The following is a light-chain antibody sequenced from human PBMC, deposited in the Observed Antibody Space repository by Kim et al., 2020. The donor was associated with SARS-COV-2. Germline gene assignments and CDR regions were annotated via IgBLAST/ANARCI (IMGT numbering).Light chain of an antibody. CDR3: AAWDDSLFGWV. V-gene: IGLV1-44*01. CDR2: SNN. J-gene: IGLJ3*02. Sequence: GHRVTIFCSGSSPNIGSNTVHWSQQLPGTAPKLLIYSNNQRPSGVPDRFSGSKSDTSASLAISGLQSEDEADYHCAAWDDSLFGWVFGGGTKVTVL. CDR1: SPNIGSNT.